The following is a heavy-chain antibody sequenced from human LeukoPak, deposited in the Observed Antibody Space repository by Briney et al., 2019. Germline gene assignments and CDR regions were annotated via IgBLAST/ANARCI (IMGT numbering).Heavy chain of an antibody. Sequence: GGTLRLSCAASGFTFSSFGMGWVRQAPGKGLEWVSTISGSGSITYYADSMKGRFTISRDNPKNTLFLQMNSLRAEDTAVYYCATSRFYYYPYYWGQGTLVTVSS. J-gene: IGHJ4*02. CDR3: ATSRFYYYPYY. D-gene: IGHD3-10*01. CDR1: GFTFSSFG. CDR2: ISGSGSIT. V-gene: IGHV3-23*01.